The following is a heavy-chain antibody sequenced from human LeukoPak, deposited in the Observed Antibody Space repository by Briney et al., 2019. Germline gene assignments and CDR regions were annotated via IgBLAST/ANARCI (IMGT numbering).Heavy chain of an antibody. CDR2: IDSDGSTA. J-gene: IGHJ4*02. CDR3: ARDVDTAMAPYFDY. Sequence: GGSLRLSCAASGFTFSTYWMHWVRQGPGKGLVWVSRIDSDGSTAIYADSVKGRFTISRDNAKNTLYLQMDSLRAEDTAVYYCARDVDTAMAPYFDYWGQGTLVTVSS. V-gene: IGHV3-74*01. D-gene: IGHD5-18*01. CDR1: GFTFSTYW.